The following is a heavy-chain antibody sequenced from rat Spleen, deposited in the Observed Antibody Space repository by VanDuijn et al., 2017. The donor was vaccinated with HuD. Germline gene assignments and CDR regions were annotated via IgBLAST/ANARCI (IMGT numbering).Heavy chain of an antibody. D-gene: IGHD1-6*01. V-gene: IGHV5S10*01. CDR1: GFTFSDYN. J-gene: IGHJ3*01. CDR3: ATAGFLLFAS. CDR2: IIYDGSRT. Sequence: EVQVVESGGDLVQPGRSLKLSCAASGFTFSDYNMAWVRQSPKEVLEWVATIIYDGSRTYYRDSVKGRFTISRDNAKSTLSLQMDSLRSEDTATYYCATAGFLLFASWGQGTLVTVSS.